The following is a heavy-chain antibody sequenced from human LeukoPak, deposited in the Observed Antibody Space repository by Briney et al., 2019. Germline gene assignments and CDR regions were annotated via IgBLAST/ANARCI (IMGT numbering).Heavy chain of an antibody. CDR3: ARDVGFWSGLRQRTWFDP. CDR1: GGTFSIYT. J-gene: IGHJ5*02. Sequence: SVKVSRKASGGTFSIYTISLVRQAHGQGLGWVGGVIPIFGTANYAQKVQGRVTITADASTRTAYMMLSSRRTEETAVYYCARDVGFWSGLRQRTWFDPWGQGTLVTVSS. D-gene: IGHD3-3*01. CDR2: VIPIFGTA. V-gene: IGHV1-69*01.